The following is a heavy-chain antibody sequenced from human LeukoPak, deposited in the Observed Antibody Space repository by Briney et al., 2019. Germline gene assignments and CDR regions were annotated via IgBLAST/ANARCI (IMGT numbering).Heavy chain of an antibody. CDR1: GFTFSSYA. J-gene: IGHJ4*02. CDR2: ISGSGGST. V-gene: IGHV3-23*01. CDR3: AKDKYYDSSGDYSMFDY. D-gene: IGHD3-22*01. Sequence: GGSLRLSCAASGFTFSSYAMSWVRQAPGKGLEWVSAISGSGGSTYYADSVKGRFTISRDNSKNTRYLQMNSLRAEDTAVYYCAKDKYYDSSGDYSMFDYWGQGTLVTVSS.